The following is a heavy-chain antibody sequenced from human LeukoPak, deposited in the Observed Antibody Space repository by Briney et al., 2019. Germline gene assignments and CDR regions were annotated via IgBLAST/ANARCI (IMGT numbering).Heavy chain of an antibody. CDR3: ASSSWYGNDFDY. CDR2: IYYSGST. Sequence: SETLSLTCTVSGGSISSHYWSWIRQPPGKGLEWIGYIYYSGSTNYNPSLKSRVTISVDTSKNQFSLKLSSMTAADTAVYYCASSSWYGNDFDYWGQGTLVTVSS. J-gene: IGHJ4*02. V-gene: IGHV4-59*11. D-gene: IGHD6-13*01. CDR1: GGSISSHY.